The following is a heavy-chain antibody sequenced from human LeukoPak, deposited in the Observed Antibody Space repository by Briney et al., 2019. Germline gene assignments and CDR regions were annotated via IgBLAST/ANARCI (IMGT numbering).Heavy chain of an antibody. Sequence: PGGSLRLSCAASGFTLSNYNMNWVRQAPGKGLEWISYITLSSGIIYYADSVKGRFTISRDNSKNTLYLQMNSLRAEDTAVYYCAKAPISLTMVRGVLFDYWGQGTLVTVSS. D-gene: IGHD3-10*01. CDR3: AKAPISLTMVRGVLFDY. CDR1: GFTLSNYN. J-gene: IGHJ4*02. CDR2: ITLSSGII. V-gene: IGHV3-48*01.